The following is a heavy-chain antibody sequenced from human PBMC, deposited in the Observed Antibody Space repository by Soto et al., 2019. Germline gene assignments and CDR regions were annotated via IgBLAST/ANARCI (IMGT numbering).Heavy chain of an antibody. CDR1: GFTFSSYA. D-gene: IGHD6-19*01. CDR3: AKGAPVAGPSLYYYYGMDV. CDR2: ISGSGGST. J-gene: IGHJ6*02. V-gene: IGHV3-23*01. Sequence: EVQLLESGGGLVQPGGSLRLSCAASGFTFSSYAMSWVRRAPGKGLEWVSAISGSGGSTYYADSVKGRFTISRDNSKNTLYLQMNSLRAEDTAVYYCAKGAPVAGPSLYYYYGMDVWGQGTTVTVSS.